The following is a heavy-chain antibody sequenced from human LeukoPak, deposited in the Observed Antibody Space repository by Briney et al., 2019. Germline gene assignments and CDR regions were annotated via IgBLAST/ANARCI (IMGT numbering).Heavy chain of an antibody. CDR2: IYYSGST. V-gene: IGHV4-59*01. Sequence: SETLSLTCTVSGGSISSSYWSWIRQPPGKGLEWIGYIYYSGSTNYNPSLKSRVTISVDTSKNQFSLKLSSVTAADTAVYYCARGHYDILTSYHNWFDPWGQGTLAAVSS. J-gene: IGHJ5*02. CDR3: ARGHYDILTSYHNWFDP. D-gene: IGHD3-9*01. CDR1: GGSISSSY.